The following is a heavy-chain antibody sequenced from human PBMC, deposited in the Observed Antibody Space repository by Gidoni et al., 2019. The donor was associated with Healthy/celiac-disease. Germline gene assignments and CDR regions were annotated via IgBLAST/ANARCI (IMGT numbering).Heavy chain of an antibody. J-gene: IGHJ3*02. D-gene: IGHD3-22*01. CDR2: SSSSGSTI. CDR3: ARDISYYDSSGLGAFDI. Sequence: QVQLVESGGGLVTPGGSLRLSCAASGFNFSDYYMSWSRQAPGKGLEWVSYSSSSGSTINYADSVKGRFTIARDNVKNSLYLQMNSLRAEDTAVYYWARDISYYDSSGLGAFDIWGQGTMVTVSS. CDR1: GFNFSDYY. V-gene: IGHV3-11*01.